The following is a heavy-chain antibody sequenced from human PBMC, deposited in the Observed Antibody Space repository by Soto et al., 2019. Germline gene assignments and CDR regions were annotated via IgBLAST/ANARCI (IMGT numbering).Heavy chain of an antibody. CDR1: GFSLSTRRVG. V-gene: IGHV2-5*02. CDR3: AHSTYSSSWCGDAFDI. CDR2: IYWDDDK. Sequence: QITLKESGPTLVKPTQTLTLTCTFSGFSLSTRRVGVGWIRQPPGKALEWLALIYWDDDKRYSPSLKSRLTITKDTSKNQVVLTMTNMGPVDTATYYCAHSTYSSSWCGDAFDIWGQGTMVTVSS. J-gene: IGHJ3*02. D-gene: IGHD6-13*01.